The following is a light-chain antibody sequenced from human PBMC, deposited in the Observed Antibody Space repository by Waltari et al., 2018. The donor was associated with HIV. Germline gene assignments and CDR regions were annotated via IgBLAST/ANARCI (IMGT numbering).Light chain of an antibody. CDR1: ALPKKY. V-gene: IGLV3-25*03. Sequence: SYDLTQTPSVSVSPGQTARINCSRGALPKKYSSWYRQKAGQAPMLLIYKDIQRPSGIPGRIYGSGSGTGVTVAIRDVQTEDEGDYFCQSTDYDGTWVFGGGTKLTVL. CDR2: KDI. CDR3: QSTDYDGTWV. J-gene: IGLJ3*02.